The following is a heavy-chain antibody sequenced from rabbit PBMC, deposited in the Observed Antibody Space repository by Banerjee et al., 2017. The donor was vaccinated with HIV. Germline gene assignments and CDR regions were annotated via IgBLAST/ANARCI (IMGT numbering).Heavy chain of an antibody. D-gene: IGHD4-2*01. CDR2: IDTDTGST. J-gene: IGHJ4*01. Sequence: QEQLEESGGDLVQPEGSLTLTCKASGFTFSSYWMCWVRQAPGKGLEWIGCIDTDTGSTYYASWAKGRFTISKTSSTTVTLQMTSLTAADTATYFCARGAAYGAWGYAAGLNLWGQGTLVTVS. CDR3: ARGAAYGAWGYAAGLNL. CDR1: GFTFSSYW. V-gene: IGHV1S45*01.